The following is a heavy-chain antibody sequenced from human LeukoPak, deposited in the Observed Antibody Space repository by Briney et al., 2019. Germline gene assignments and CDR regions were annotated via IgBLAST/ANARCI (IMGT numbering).Heavy chain of an antibody. V-gene: IGHV3-48*04. CDR3: ARATYSGSPLDY. J-gene: IGHJ4*02. CDR1: GFTFSSYS. Sequence: GGSLRLSCAASGFTFSSYSMNWVRQAPGKGLEWVSYISRSARTIYYTDSVKGRFTISRDNAKNSLYLQMNSLRAEDTAVYYCARATYSGSPLDYRGQGTLVTVSS. D-gene: IGHD1-26*01. CDR2: ISRSARTI.